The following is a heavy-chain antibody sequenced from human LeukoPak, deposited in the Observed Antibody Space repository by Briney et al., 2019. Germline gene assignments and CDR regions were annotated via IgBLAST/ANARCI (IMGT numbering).Heavy chain of an antibody. D-gene: IGHD7-27*01. V-gene: IGHV1-8*01. Sequence: GASVKVSCKASGYTFTSYDINWVRQATGQGLEWMGWVNPNTGNTGYAQKFQGRVTMTRNTSISTACMELSSLRSEDTAVYYCARAWVISRLGDAFDIWGQGTMVTVSS. CDR2: VNPNTGNT. CDR1: GYTFTSYD. J-gene: IGHJ3*02. CDR3: ARAWVISRLGDAFDI.